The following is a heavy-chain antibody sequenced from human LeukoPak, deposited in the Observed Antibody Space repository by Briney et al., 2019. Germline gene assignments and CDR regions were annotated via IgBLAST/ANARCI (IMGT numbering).Heavy chain of an antibody. J-gene: IGHJ6*02. Sequence: GGSLRLSCAASGFTFDDYAMHWVRQVPGKGLEWVSTISWKSDIIGYADSVKGRFTISRDNAKSSLYLQMNSLRVEDTALYYCVKSFYASPPAGMDVWGQGTTVTVSS. V-gene: IGHV3-9*01. D-gene: IGHD2-2*01. CDR1: GFTFDDYA. CDR2: ISWKSDII. CDR3: VKSFYASPPAGMDV.